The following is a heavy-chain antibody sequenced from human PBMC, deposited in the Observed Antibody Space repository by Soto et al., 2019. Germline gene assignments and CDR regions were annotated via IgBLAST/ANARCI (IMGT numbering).Heavy chain of an antibody. D-gene: IGHD5-18*01. CDR3: ARDEAGVRIQLPFDY. CDR2: IWYDGSNK. V-gene: IGHV3-33*01. CDR1: GFTFSSYG. J-gene: IGHJ4*02. Sequence: QVQLVESGGGVVQPGRSLRLSCAASGFTFSSYGMHWVRQAPGKGLEWVAVIWYDGSNKYYADSVKGRFTISRDNSKNTLYLQMNSLRAEDTAVHYCARDEAGVRIQLPFDYWGQGTLVTVSS.